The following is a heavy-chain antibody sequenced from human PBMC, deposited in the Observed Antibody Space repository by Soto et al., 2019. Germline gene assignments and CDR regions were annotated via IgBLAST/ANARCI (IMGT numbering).Heavy chain of an antibody. V-gene: IGHV1-69*13. CDR2: IIPIFGTA. J-gene: IGHJ6*02. CDR3: ANSPKGYYYYGMDV. CDR1: GGTFSSCA. Sequence: SGKVSCNASGGTFSSCAISWVLQAPGQGLEWRGGIIPIFGTANYAQKFQGRVTITADESTSTAYMELSSLRSEDTAVHYCANSPKGYYYYGMDVWGQGTTVSVSS.